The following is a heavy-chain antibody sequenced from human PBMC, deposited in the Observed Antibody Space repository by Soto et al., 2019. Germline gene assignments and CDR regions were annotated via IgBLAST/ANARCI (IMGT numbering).Heavy chain of an antibody. V-gene: IGHV1-46*01. CDR2: ISPDGGRT. Sequence: QVQLVQSGAEVKKPGASVEVSCKASGYTFTTYYMHWVRQAPGQGLEWMGIISPDGGRTSYAQKFEGSTTMTKNTSTSTIYKEMSIDRSENTAVYYRASCDPCHYWGQGTLVTVSS. J-gene: IGHJ4*02. CDR1: GYTFTTYY. CDR3: ASCDPCHY.